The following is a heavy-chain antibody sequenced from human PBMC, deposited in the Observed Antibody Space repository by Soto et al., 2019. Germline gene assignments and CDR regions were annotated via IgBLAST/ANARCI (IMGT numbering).Heavy chain of an antibody. J-gene: IGHJ5*02. V-gene: IGHV4-31*03. Sequence: SETLSPTCPVPGGSISSGGYYWSWIRQHPGKGLEWIGYIYYSGSTYYNPSLKSRVTISVDTSKNQFSLKLSSVTAADTAVYYCARELYCSGGSCYSRADWFDPWGQGTLVTVPQ. D-gene: IGHD2-15*01. CDR2: IYYSGST. CDR1: GGSISSGGYY. CDR3: ARELYCSGGSCYSRADWFDP.